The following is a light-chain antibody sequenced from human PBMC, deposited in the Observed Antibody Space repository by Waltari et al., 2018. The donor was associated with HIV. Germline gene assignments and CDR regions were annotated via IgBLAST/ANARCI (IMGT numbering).Light chain of an antibody. CDR3: SSFANRDGFYVL. CDR1: NSDIGTYDY. V-gene: IGLV2-8*01. J-gene: IGLJ2*01. CDR2: EVT. Sequence: QSALTQPPSASGSPGQSVTLPCTGTNSDIGTYDYVSWSKQHPGKAPKLVISEVTKRPSGVSDRFSGSKSGNTAFLTVSGLQAEDEADYYCSSFANRDGFYVLFGGGTRLTVL.